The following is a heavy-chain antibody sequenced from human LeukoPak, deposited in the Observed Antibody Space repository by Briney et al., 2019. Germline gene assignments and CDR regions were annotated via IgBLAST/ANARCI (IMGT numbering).Heavy chain of an antibody. CDR2: ISSSSSTI. CDR3: ARGRPANYIVGAIDY. CDR1: GFTFSSYS. V-gene: IGHV3-48*01. Sequence: AGGSLRLSCAASGFTFSSYSMNWVRQAPGKGLEWVSYISSSSSTIYYADSVKGRFTISRDNAKNSLYLQMNSLRAEDTAVYYCARGRPANYIVGAIDYWGQGTLVTVSS. D-gene: IGHD1-26*01. J-gene: IGHJ4*02.